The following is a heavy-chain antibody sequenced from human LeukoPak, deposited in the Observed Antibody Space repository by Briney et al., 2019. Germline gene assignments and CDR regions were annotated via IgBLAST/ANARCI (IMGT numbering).Heavy chain of an antibody. Sequence: GSSVKVSCKVSGYTLTELSMHWVRQAPGKGLEWMGGFDPEDGETIYAQKFQGRVTMTEDTSTDTAYMELSSLRSEDTAVYYCATGHTDIHRIVVVPDNWFDPWGQGTLVTVSS. J-gene: IGHJ5*02. CDR3: ATGHTDIHRIVVVPDNWFDP. CDR1: GYTLTELS. V-gene: IGHV1-24*01. CDR2: FDPEDGET. D-gene: IGHD2-2*01.